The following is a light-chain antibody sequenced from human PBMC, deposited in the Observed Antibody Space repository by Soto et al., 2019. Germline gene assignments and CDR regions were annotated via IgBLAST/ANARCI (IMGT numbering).Light chain of an antibody. J-gene: IGKJ4*01. CDR3: QQHINWPLT. CDR1: QTVSSS. V-gene: IGKV3-11*01. CDR2: EAS. Sequence: EIVLTQSPATLSLSPGERATLSCRASQTVSSSLAWYQQKPGLAPRLLIYEASNRATGIPARFSGSGSGADFTLTISSLEPEDFALYYCQQHINWPLTFGGGTKVEIK.